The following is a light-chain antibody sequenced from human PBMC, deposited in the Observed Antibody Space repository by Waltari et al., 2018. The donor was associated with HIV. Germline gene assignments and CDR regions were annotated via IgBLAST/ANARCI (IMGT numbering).Light chain of an antibody. V-gene: IGLV2-8*01. CDR3: SSYAGRNNFVV. CDR1: NNDVGGYNY. Sequence: QSALTQPPSASGSPGQSVTISCTGTNNDVGGYNYVSWYQQHPGKAPKLMICEVSKRPSGVPDRFSGSKSGNTASLTVSGLQAEDEADYYCSSYAGRNNFVVFGGGTKLTVL. J-gene: IGLJ2*01. CDR2: EVS.